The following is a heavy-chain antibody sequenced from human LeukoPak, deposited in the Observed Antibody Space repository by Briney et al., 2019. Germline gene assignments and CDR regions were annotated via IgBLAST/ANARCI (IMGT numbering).Heavy chain of an antibody. D-gene: IGHD2-2*02. Sequence: GGSLRLSCAASGFTFSDYYMSWIRQAPGKGLEWVSYISSGGSPIYYADSVKGRFTISRDNAKNSLYLQMNSLRAEDTAVYYCVRAVPAAVLGASDIWGQGSMVTVSS. CDR1: GFTFSDYY. CDR2: ISSGGSPI. CDR3: VRAVPAAVLGASDI. J-gene: IGHJ3*02. V-gene: IGHV3-11*04.